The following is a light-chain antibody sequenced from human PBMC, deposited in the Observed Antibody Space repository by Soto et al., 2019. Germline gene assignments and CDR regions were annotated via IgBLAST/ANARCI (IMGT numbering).Light chain of an antibody. Sequence: QSALTQPASVSGSPGQSITISCTGTSSDVGSYKLVSWYQQHPGKAPKLMISEVTKRPSGVSTRFSGSKSGNTASLTISGLQPEDESDYYCRSYAGSNTWVFGGGTKLTVL. CDR3: RSYAGSNTWV. CDR2: EVT. V-gene: IGLV2-23*02. CDR1: SSDVGSYKL. J-gene: IGLJ3*02.